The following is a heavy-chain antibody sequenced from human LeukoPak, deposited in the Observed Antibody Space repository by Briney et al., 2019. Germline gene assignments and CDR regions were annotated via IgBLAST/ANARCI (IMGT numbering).Heavy chain of an antibody. Sequence: LETLSLTCTVSGGSISSFYWSWIRQPAGKGLEWIGRIDTSGNTNYNPSLKSRVTVSVDRSKNQFSLKLSSVTVADTAVYYCATKVMSGSYWGAFDIWGQGTLVTVSS. V-gene: IGHV4-4*07. J-gene: IGHJ3*02. CDR2: IDTSGNT. CDR1: GGSISSFY. D-gene: IGHD1-26*01. CDR3: ATKVMSGSYWGAFDI.